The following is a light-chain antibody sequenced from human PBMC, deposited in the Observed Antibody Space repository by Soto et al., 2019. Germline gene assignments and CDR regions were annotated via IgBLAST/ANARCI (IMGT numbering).Light chain of an antibody. J-gene: IGKJ5*01. Sequence: EFVLTQSPATLSLSPGKRATLSCRASQSVSSYVAWYQQKPGQAPRLVIYDASTRATGVPPRFSGRASATYFSPTRSSLETEDFAVYYCPQRNTFGQGTRLEI. CDR1: QSVSSY. V-gene: IGKV3-11*01. CDR3: PQRNT. CDR2: DAS.